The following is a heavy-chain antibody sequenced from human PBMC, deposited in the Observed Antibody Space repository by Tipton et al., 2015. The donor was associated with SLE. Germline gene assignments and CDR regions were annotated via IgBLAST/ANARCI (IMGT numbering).Heavy chain of an antibody. D-gene: IGHD1-26*01. J-gene: IGHJ6*02. CDR3: ARDQGGSYYNYYYYYGMDV. V-gene: IGHV4-39*07. CDR1: GGSISSSSYY. CDR2: INHSGST. Sequence: TLSLTCTVSGGSISSSSYYWGWIRQPPGKGLEWIGEINHSGSTNYNPSLKSRVTISVDTSKNQFSLKLSSVTAADTAVYYCARDQGGSYYNYYYYYGMDVWGQGTTVTVSS.